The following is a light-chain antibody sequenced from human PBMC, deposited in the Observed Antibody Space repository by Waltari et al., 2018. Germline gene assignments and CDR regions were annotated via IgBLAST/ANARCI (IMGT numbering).Light chain of an antibody. CDR3: QQRSNWPIT. Sequence: ETVLTQSPATLSLSPGERATLSCRASQSVSIYLAWYQKKLGQAPRLLIYDASNRAAGIPARFSGSGSGTDFTLTISSLEPEDFAVYYCQQRSNWPITFGQGTRLEIK. V-gene: IGKV3-11*01. CDR1: QSVSIY. CDR2: DAS. J-gene: IGKJ5*01.